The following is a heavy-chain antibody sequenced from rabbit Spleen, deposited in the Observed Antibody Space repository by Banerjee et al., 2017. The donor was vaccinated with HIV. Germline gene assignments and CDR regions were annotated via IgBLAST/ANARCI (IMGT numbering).Heavy chain of an antibody. J-gene: IGHJ6*01. D-gene: IGHD8-1*01. CDR3: ARDTASSFSSYGMDL. CDR1: GVSFSFNSY. Sequence: QSLEESGGDLVKPGASLTLTCTASGVSFSFNSYMCWVRQAPGKGLEWIACIDTGSSGFTYFASWAKGRFTISKTSSTTVTLQMTSLTAADTASYFCARDTASSFSSYGMDLWGQGTLVTVS. CDR2: IDTGSSGFT. V-gene: IGHV1S40*01.